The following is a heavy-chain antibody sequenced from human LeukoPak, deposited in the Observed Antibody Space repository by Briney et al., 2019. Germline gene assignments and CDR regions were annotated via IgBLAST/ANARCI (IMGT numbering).Heavy chain of an antibody. CDR1: GYSFTSYW. CDR3: ARHGPAYCGGDCPPYFDY. D-gene: IGHD2-21*02. J-gene: IGHJ4*02. CDR2: IYPGDSDT. V-gene: IGHV5-51*01. Sequence: RGESLKISCKGSGYSFTSYWIGWVRQMPGKGLEWMGIIYPGDSDTRYSPSFQGQVTISADRSISTAYLQWSSLKASDSAIYYCARHGPAYCGGDCPPYFDYWGQGTLVTVSS.